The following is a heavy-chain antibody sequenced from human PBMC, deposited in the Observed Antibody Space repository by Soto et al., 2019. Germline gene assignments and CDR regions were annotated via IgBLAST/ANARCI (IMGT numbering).Heavy chain of an antibody. CDR1: GFTCSSYG. J-gene: IGHJ5*02. V-gene: IGHV3-33*01. CDR2: IWYDGSNK. Sequence: GGSLRLSCAASGFTCSSYGMHWVRQAPGKGLEWVAVIWYDGSNKYYADSVKGRFTISRDNSKNTLYLQMNSLRAEDTAVYYCARDASAGATGGWFDHWGQGTLVTVSS. CDR3: ARDASAGATGGWFDH. D-gene: IGHD1-26*01.